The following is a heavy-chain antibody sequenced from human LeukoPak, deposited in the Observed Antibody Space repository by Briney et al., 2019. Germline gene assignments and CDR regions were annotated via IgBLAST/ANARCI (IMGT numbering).Heavy chain of an antibody. CDR3: ARDRTYGMDV. J-gene: IGHJ6*02. V-gene: IGHV4-34*01. D-gene: IGHD1-14*01. CDR2: INHSGST. CDR1: GGSFSGYY. Sequence: PSETLSLTRAVYGGSFSGYYWSWIRQPPGKGLEWIGEINHSGSTNYNPSLKSRVTISVDTSKNQFSLKLSSVTAADTAVYYCARDRTYGMDVWGQGTTVTVSS.